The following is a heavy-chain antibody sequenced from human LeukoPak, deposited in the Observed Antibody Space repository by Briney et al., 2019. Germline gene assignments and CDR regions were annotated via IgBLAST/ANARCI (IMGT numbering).Heavy chain of an antibody. CDR3: ERCALISETGFFDF. D-gene: IGHD3-16*01. CDR1: GGPFSHYY. CDR2: IDHRGDT. J-gene: IGHJ4*03. V-gene: IGHV4-34*01. Sequence: PSETLSLTCAVDGGPFSHYYWSWIRQSPGKGLEWIAEIDHRGDTNYNPSVKSRVTISVDTSKKQFSLKVRSLSAADAAVYYCERCALISETGFFDFWGQGTLVTVSS.